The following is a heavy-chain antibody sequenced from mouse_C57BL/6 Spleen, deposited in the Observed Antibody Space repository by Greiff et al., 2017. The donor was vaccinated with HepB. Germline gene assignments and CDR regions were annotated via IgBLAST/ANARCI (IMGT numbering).Heavy chain of an antibody. V-gene: IGHV1-64*01. CDR2: IHPNSGST. CDR1: GYTFTSYW. Sequence: QVQLQQPGAELVKPGASVKLSCKASGYTFTSYWMHWVKQRPGQGLEWIGMIHPNSGSTNYNEKFKSKATLTVDKSSSTAYMQLSSLTSEDSAVYYCAREGILYYGRGGVFDYWGQGTTLTVSS. J-gene: IGHJ2*01. CDR3: AREGILYYGRGGVFDY. D-gene: IGHD1-1*01.